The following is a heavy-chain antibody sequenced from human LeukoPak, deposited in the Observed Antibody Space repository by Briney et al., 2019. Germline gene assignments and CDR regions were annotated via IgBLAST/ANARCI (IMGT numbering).Heavy chain of an antibody. Sequence: GGSLRLSCAASGFTFSSYAMSWVRQAPGKGLEWVSSISSSSGYINYADSVKGRFTVSRDNAKNSLYLQMNSLRAEDTAVYYCARDSGYCSSTGCYVHYFDYWGQGTLVTVSS. CDR1: GFTFSSYA. V-gene: IGHV3-21*01. CDR2: ISSSSGYI. D-gene: IGHD2-2*01. J-gene: IGHJ4*02. CDR3: ARDSGYCSSTGCYVHYFDY.